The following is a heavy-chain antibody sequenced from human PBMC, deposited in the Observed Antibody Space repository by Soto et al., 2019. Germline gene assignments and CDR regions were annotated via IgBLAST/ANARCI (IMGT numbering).Heavy chain of an antibody. Sequence: ISGDSVSSNSAAWNWIRQSPSRGLEWLGRTYYRSKWYNDYAVSVKSRITINPDTSKNQFSLQLNSVTPEDTAVYYCARVRWNDEGSNAFDIWGQGTMVTVSS. J-gene: IGHJ3*02. CDR3: ARVRWNDEGSNAFDI. V-gene: IGHV6-1*01. CDR1: GDSVSSNSAA. CDR2: TYYRSKWYN. D-gene: IGHD1-1*01.